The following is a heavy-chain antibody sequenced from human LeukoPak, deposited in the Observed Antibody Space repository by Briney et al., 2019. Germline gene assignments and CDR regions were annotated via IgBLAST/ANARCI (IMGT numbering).Heavy chain of an antibody. Sequence: ASVKVSCKASGYTFTGYYMHWVRQAPGQGLEWMGWINPNSRGTNYAQKFQGRVTMTRDTSISTAYMELSRLRSDDTAVYYCARVVTYDSSGYYFDAFDIWGQGTMVTVSS. CDR1: GYTFTGYY. D-gene: IGHD3-22*01. CDR3: ARVVTYDSSGYYFDAFDI. J-gene: IGHJ3*02. V-gene: IGHV1-2*02. CDR2: INPNSRGT.